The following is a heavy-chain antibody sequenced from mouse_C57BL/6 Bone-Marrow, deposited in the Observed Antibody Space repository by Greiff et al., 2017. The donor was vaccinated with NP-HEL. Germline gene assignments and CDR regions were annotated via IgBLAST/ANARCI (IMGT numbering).Heavy chain of an antibody. V-gene: IGHV5-6*01. Sequence: EVQGVESGGDLVKPGGSLKLSCAASGFTFSSYGMSWVRQTPDKRLEWVATISSGGSYTYYPDSVKGRFTFSRDNAKNTLYLQLSSLKTEDTAMYYCEWDYCGGYWYFDVWGTGTTVTVSS. CDR1: GFTFSSYG. CDR3: EWDYCGGYWYFDV. J-gene: IGHJ1*03. D-gene: IGHD1-1*01. CDR2: ISSGGSYT.